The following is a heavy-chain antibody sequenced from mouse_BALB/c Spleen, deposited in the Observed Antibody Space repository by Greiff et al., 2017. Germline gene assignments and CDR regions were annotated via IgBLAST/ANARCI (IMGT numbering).Heavy chain of an antibody. CDR3: ARPLDSSGYWFAY. CDR2: ISSGGSYT. J-gene: IGHJ3*01. CDR1: GFTFSSYG. V-gene: IGHV5-6*01. D-gene: IGHD3-2*01. Sequence: EVMLVESGGDLVKPGGSLKLSCAASGFTFSSYGMSWVRQTPDKRLEWVATISSGGSYTYYPDSVKGRFTISRDNAKNTLYLQMSSLKSEDTAMYYCARPLDSSGYWFAYWGQGTLVTVSA.